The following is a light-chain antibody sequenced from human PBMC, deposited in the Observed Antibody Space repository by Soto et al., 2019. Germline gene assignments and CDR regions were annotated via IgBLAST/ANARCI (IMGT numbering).Light chain of an antibody. CDR3: QQYNTYWT. CDR1: QSINSW. Sequence: DIQMTQSPSTLSASVGGSVTITCRASQSINSWLAWYQQKPGKAPKLLIYDASSLESGVPSRFSGSGSGTEFTLTISSLQPDDFATYYCQQYNTYWTFGQGTKVDIK. CDR2: DAS. J-gene: IGKJ1*01. V-gene: IGKV1-5*01.